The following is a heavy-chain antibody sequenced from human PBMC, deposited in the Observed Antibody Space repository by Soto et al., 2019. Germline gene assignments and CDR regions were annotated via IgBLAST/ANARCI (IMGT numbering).Heavy chain of an antibody. CDR3: ARGGPRAYYDFWSGYPPAKHFDY. CDR2: ISAYNGNT. V-gene: IGHV1-18*01. D-gene: IGHD3-3*01. J-gene: IGHJ4*02. CDR1: GYTFTSYG. Sequence: ASVKVSCKASGYTFTSYGISWVRQAPGQGLEWMGWISAYNGNTNYAQKLQGRVTMTTDTSTSTAYMELRSLRSDDTAVYYCARGGPRAYYDFWSGYPPAKHFDYCGQGTLVTVSS.